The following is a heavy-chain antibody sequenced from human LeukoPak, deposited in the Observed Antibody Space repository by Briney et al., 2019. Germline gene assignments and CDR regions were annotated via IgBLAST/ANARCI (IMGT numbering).Heavy chain of an antibody. J-gene: IGHJ4*02. CDR3: AKVVTRVDSSSSLDY. CDR1: GFTFSSYA. Sequence: QAGGSLRLSCAASGFTFSSYAMSWVRQAPGKGLEWVSAISGSGGSTYYADSVKGRFTISRDNSKNTLYLQMNSLRAEDTAVYYCAKVVTRVDSSSSLDYWGQGTLVTVSS. V-gene: IGHV3-23*01. D-gene: IGHD6-6*01. CDR2: ISGSGGST.